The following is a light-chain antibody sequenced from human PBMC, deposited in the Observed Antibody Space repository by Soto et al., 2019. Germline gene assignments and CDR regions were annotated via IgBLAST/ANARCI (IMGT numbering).Light chain of an antibody. V-gene: IGKV1-5*03. J-gene: IGKJ4*01. CDR3: QQYNSYPLT. CDR1: QSISSW. CDR2: MAS. Sequence: DIQMTQSPSTLSASVGDRVTITCRASQSISSWLAWYQQKPGKAPKVLIYMASSLESGVPSSFSGSGSGTEFTLTISSLQPDDFATYYCQQYNSYPLTFGGGTRVEIK.